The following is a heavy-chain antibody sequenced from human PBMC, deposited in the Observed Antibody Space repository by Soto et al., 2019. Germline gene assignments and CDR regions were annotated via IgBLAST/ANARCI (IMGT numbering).Heavy chain of an antibody. Sequence: GGSLRLSCAASGFTVSSNYMSWVRQAPGKGLEWVSVIYSGGSTYYADSVKGRFTISRDNSRNSLYLHMNSLRDEDTAVYYCTRNRWELRRDWFDLWGQGALVTVSS. CDR2: IYSGGST. CDR1: GFTVSSNY. CDR3: TRNRWELRRDWFDL. J-gene: IGHJ5*02. D-gene: IGHD1-7*01. V-gene: IGHV3-53*01.